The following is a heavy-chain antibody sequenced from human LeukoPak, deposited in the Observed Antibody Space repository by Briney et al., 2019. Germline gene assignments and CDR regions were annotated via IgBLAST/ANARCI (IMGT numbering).Heavy chain of an antibody. J-gene: IGHJ5*02. V-gene: IGHV4-59*01. CDR2: IYYSGRT. CDR1: GGSISTYY. Sequence: SETLSLTCTVSGGSISTYYWNWIRQPPGKGLEWIGYIYYSGRTNYNPSLKSRVTMSLDTSKNQFSLSLTSVTAADTAVYYCARAFSLNWFDPGGRGALVTVSP. D-gene: IGHD2/OR15-2a*01. CDR3: ARAFSLNWFDP.